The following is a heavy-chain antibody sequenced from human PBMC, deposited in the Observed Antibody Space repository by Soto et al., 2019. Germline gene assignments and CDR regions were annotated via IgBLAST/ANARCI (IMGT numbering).Heavy chain of an antibody. CDR3: ARDQSGPISVAGTGGFDY. CDR2: INPNSGGT. V-gene: IGHV1-2*04. J-gene: IGHJ4*02. D-gene: IGHD6-19*01. CDR1: GYTFTGYY. Sequence: QVQLVQSGAEVKKPGASVKVSCKASGYTFTGYYMHWVRQAPGQGLEWMGWINPNSGGTNYAQKLQGWVNMTRDTSISPAYMDLSRLRADDTAVYYCARDQSGPISVAGTGGFDYWGQGTLVTVSS.